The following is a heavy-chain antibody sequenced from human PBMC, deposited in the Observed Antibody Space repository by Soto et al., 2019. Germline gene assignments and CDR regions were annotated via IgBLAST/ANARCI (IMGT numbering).Heavy chain of an antibody. Sequence: QVQLQESGPGLVKPSETLSLTCTVSGGSISSYYWSWIRQPPGKGLEWIGYIYYSGSTNYNPSLKSRVAISVDTSKNQFSLKLSSVTAADTAVYYCARPAGYYDILTGYYSPDVWGKGTTVTVSS. CDR2: IYYSGST. D-gene: IGHD3-9*01. CDR3: ARPAGYYDILTGYYSPDV. J-gene: IGHJ6*04. CDR1: GGSISSYY. V-gene: IGHV4-59*08.